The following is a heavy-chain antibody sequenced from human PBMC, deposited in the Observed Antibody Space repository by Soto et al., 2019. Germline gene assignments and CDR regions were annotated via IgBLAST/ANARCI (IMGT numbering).Heavy chain of an antibody. CDR3: AHIVVAGVGYYFDY. CDR2: IYWDDDK. V-gene: IGHV2-5*02. CDR1: GFSLSSTRMA. D-gene: IGHD6-19*01. J-gene: IGHJ4*02. Sequence: QITLKESGPTLVKPTQTLTLTCTFSGFSLSSTRMAVGWIRQPPGKTLEWLALIYWDDDKRYSPFLKSRLTITKDTTKNQVVPTKSNMDPVDTDNYYCAHIVVAGVGYYFDYWGQGTLVTVSS.